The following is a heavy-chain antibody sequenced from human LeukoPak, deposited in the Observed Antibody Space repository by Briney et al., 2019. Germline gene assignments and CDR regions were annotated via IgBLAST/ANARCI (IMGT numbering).Heavy chain of an antibody. J-gene: IGHJ4*02. CDR2: ISGAGSGT. Sequence: GGSLRLSCAASGFTFSNYAMSWVRQAPGKGLEWVSGISGAGSGTYYADSVKGRFTISRDNSKSTLYLQMNSPGAEDTAVYYCAKARGFLGRLADYWGQGTLVTVSS. D-gene: IGHD3-3*01. CDR3: AKARGFLGRLADY. CDR1: GFTFSNYA. V-gene: IGHV3-23*01.